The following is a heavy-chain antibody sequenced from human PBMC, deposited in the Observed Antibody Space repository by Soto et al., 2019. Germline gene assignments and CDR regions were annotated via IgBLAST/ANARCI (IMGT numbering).Heavy chain of an antibody. Sequence: PGGSLRLSCAASGFTFSSYSMNWVRQAPGKGLEWVSYMSSSSSTIYYADSVKGRFTISRDNAKNSLYLQMNSLRAEDTAVYYCARDPQSYYYMDVWGKGTTVTVSS. V-gene: IGHV3-48*01. CDR1: GFTFSSYS. CDR2: MSSSSSTI. J-gene: IGHJ6*03. CDR3: ARDPQSYYYMDV.